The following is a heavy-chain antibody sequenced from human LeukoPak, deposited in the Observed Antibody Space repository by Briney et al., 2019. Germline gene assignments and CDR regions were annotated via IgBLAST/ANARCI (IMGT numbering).Heavy chain of an antibody. D-gene: IGHD3-10*01. CDR1: GGSISSYY. V-gene: IGHV4-59*08. CDR2: IYYSGST. Sequence: SETLSLTCTVSGGSISSYYWSWIRQPPGKGLEWIGYIYYSGSTNYNPSLKSRVTISVDTSKNQFSLKLSSVTAADTAVYYCARVNGNRLLWFGESYFDYWGQGTLVTVSS. CDR3: ARVNGNRLLWFGESYFDY. J-gene: IGHJ4*02.